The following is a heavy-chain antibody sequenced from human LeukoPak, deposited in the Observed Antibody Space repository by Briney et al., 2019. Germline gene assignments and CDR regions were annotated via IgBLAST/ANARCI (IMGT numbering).Heavy chain of an antibody. CDR2: FDPEDGET. CDR3: ATVYSGSYPDAFDI. Sequence: ASVKVSCKVSGYTLTELSVHWVRQAPGKGLEWMGGFDPEDGETIYAQKFQGRVTMTEDTSTDTAYMELSSLRSEDTAVYYCATVYSGSYPDAFDIWGQGTMVTVSS. V-gene: IGHV1-24*01. J-gene: IGHJ3*02. CDR1: GYTLTELS. D-gene: IGHD1-26*01.